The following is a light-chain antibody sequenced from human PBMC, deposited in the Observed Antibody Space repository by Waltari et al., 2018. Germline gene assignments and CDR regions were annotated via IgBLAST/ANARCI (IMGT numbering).Light chain of an antibody. J-gene: IGKJ5*01. CDR1: QSVRRY. Sequence: ILTQSPATLSLSPAERATLSCRASQSVRRYLAWYQQKPGQAPRLLIYDISTRSTGIPPRFSGSGSDTVFTLTISSLEHEDFAVYYWQQRSNWITFGQGTRLDIK. V-gene: IGKV3-11*01. CDR2: DIS. CDR3: QQRSNWIT.